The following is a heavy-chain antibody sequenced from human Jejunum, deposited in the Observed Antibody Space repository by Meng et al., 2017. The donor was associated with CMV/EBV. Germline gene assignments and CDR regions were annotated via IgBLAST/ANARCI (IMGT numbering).Heavy chain of an antibody. D-gene: IGHD1-26*01. CDR1: TFDTYW. Sequence: TFDTYWMHWVRQAPGKGPVWVAHISSDGTKIKYADSVLGRFTISRDNANNMLYLHMTSLRVEDSAVYYCARPPSLWDSGNHELFRLWGQGALVTVSS. CDR2: ISSDGTKI. V-gene: IGHV3-74*03. CDR3: ARPPSLWDSGNHELFRL. J-gene: IGHJ4*02.